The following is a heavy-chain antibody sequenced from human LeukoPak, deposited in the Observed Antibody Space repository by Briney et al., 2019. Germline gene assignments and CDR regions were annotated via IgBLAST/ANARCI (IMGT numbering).Heavy chain of an antibody. V-gene: IGHV4-38-2*02. CDR1: GYSISSGYY. J-gene: IGHJ5*02. CDR3: ARVGAYYDILTGYYRGDWFDP. CDR2: IYHSGST. D-gene: IGHD3-9*01. Sequence: SETLSLTCTVSGYSISSGYYWGWIRQPPGKGLEWIGSIYHSGSTYYNPSLKSRVTISVDTSKNQFSLKLSSVTAADTAVYYCARVGAYYDILTGYYRGDWFDPWGQGTLVTVSS.